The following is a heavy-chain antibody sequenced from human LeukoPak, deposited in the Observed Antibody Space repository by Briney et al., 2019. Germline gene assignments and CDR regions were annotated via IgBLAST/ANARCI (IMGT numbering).Heavy chain of an antibody. CDR3: ARDHLQWLPKYYFDY. CDR1: GFTFSDYY. J-gene: IGHJ4*02. CDR2: ISSSGSTI. Sequence: GGSLRLSCAASGFTFSDYYMSWVRQAPGKGLEWVSYISSSGSTIYYADSVKGRFTISRDNSKNTLYLQMNSLRAEDTAVYYCARDHLQWLPKYYFDYWGQGTLVTVSS. V-gene: IGHV3-11*04. D-gene: IGHD6-19*01.